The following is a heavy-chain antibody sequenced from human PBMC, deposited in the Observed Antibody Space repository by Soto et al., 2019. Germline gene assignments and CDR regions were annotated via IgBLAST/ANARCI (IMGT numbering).Heavy chain of an antibody. D-gene: IGHD3-22*01. CDR2: ISAYSKDI. V-gene: IGHV3-21*01. CDR3: ARFYYDSSGYLPSPYYYYYGMDV. Sequence: GGSLRLSCAASGFTFGTYAMNWIRQAPGKGLEWVSAISAYSKDIYYLDSVKGRFTISRDNAKNSLYLQMNSLRAEDTAVYYCARFYYDSSGYLPSPYYYYYGMDVWGQGTTVTSP. CDR1: GFTFGTYA. J-gene: IGHJ6*02.